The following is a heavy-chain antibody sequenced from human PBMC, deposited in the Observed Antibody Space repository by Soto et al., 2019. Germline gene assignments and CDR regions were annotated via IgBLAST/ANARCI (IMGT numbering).Heavy chain of an antibody. V-gene: IGHV3-11*06. CDR3: ARDIGSGWYPDY. CDR1: GFTFSDYY. Sequence: QVQLVESGGGLVKPGGSLRLSCAASGFTFSDYYLSWIRQTPGKGLECISYISSSSSTNYADSVKGRFTISRDNAKNSLYLQMNSLRAEDTAIYYCARDIGSGWYPDYWGQGTLVTVSS. D-gene: IGHD6-19*01. CDR2: ISSSSST. J-gene: IGHJ4*02.